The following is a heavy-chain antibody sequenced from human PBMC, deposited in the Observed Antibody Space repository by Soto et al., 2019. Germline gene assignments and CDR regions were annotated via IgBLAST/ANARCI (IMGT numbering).Heavy chain of an antibody. J-gene: IGHJ4*02. D-gene: IGHD6-13*01. CDR1: GFSSTTYA. V-gene: IGHV1-18*01. CDR2: ISADSGEP. Sequence: ASVKVSCNASGFSSTTYAFSWVRRAPGQGLEWMGLISADSGEPRYAQKFQGRVAMTTDTSTRTAYMELRGLTSDDTAVYYCGVSAGLDFWGQGTRVTVSS. CDR3: GVSAGLDF.